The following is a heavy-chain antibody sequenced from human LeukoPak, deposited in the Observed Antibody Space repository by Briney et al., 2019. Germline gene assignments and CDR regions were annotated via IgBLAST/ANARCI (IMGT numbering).Heavy chain of an antibody. CDR2: IKQDGTEK. Sequence: GGSLRLSCAASGFTFTTYWMGWVRQAPGKGLEWVANIKQDGTEKYYVDSVKGRFTISRDNAKNSLSLQMNSLRAEDTAVYYCVRVEKEFGPRGAYFDYWGQGTLVTVSS. CDR1: GFTFTTYW. V-gene: IGHV3-7*01. D-gene: IGHD3-10*01. CDR3: VRVEKEFGPRGAYFDY. J-gene: IGHJ4*02.